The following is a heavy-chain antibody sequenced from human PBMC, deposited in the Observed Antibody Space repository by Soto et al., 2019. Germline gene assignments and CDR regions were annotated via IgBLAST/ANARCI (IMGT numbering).Heavy chain of an antibody. J-gene: IGHJ5*02. CDR3: VRGSSGVWNYFDP. V-gene: IGHV4-30-2*01. D-gene: IGHD2-15*01. CDR1: GGSISSTTHYS. CDR2: IYDTGNT. Sequence: PSETLSLTCAVSGGSISSTTHYSWGWIRQPPGQGLEWIGYIYDTGNTYYNPSLKGRVTISLDRSQNQFDLKMKSVTAADTAVYYCVRGSSGVWNYFDPWGQGIPVTVSS.